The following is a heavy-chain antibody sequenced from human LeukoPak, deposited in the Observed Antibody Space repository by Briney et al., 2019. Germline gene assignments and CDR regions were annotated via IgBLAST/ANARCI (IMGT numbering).Heavy chain of an antibody. CDR1: GYTFTGYY. J-gene: IGHJ4*02. CDR3: TRGTTVTTGELDY. Sequence: ASVKVSCKASGYTFTGYYMHWVRQAPGQGLEWMGRINPNSGGTNYAQKFQGRVTMTRDTSISTAYMELSRLRSDDTAVYYCTRGTTVTTGELDYWGKGTLVTDSS. CDR2: INPNSGGT. D-gene: IGHD4-17*01. V-gene: IGHV1-2*06.